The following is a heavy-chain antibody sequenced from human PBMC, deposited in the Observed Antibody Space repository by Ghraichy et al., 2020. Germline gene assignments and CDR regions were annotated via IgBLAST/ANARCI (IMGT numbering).Heavy chain of an antibody. CDR2: INHSGST. J-gene: IGHJ6*02. Sequence: SETLSLTCAVYGGSFSGYYWRWIRQPPGQGLEWIGEINHSGSTNYNTSLKSRVTISVDTSKNQFSLKLSSVTAADTAVYYCACVGRRVDYVWGSYRYTVDYYYYGMDVWGQGTTFTVS. CDR1: GGSFSGYY. D-gene: IGHD3-16*02. V-gene: IGHV4-34*01. CDR3: ACVGRRVDYVWGSYRYTVDYYYYGMDV.